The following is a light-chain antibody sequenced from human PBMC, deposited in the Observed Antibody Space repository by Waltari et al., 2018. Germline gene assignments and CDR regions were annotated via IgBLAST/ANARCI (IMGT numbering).Light chain of an antibody. Sequence: DIVMTQSPDSLAVSLGERATIHCKSSQSVLYSSNNKNYLAWYQQKPGQPPKLLIYWSSTRESGVPDRFSGSGSGTDFTLTIISLQAEDVAVYYCQQYYSTPPTFGQGTKVEIK. CDR3: QQYYSTPPT. J-gene: IGKJ1*01. CDR1: QSVLYSSNNKNY. V-gene: IGKV4-1*01. CDR2: WSS.